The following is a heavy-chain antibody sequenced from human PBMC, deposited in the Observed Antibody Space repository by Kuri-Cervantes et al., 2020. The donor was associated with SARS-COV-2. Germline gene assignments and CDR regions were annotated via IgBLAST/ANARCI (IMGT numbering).Heavy chain of an antibody. V-gene: IGHV4-34*01. CDR3: ARRTVGHFDL. CDR1: GGSFSGYY. J-gene: IGHJ2*01. Sequence: SETLSLTCAVYGGSFSGYYWSWIRQPPGKGLEWIGEINHSGSTNYNPSLKSRVTISVDTSKNQFPLKLSSVTAADTAVYYCARRTVGHFDLWGRGTLVTVSS. CDR2: INHSGST. D-gene: IGHD3-16*01.